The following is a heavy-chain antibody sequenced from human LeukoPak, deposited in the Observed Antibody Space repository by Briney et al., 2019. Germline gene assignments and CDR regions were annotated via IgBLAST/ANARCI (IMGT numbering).Heavy chain of an antibody. CDR2: MNPNSGNT. Sequence: EASVKVSCKASGYTFTSYDINWVRQATGQGLEWMGWMNPNSGNTGYAQKFQGRVTMTRNTSISTAYMELSSLRSEDTAVYYCARGGVVVPAAMPYYYYMDVWGKGTTVTISS. J-gene: IGHJ6*03. CDR3: ARGGVVVPAAMPYYYYMDV. CDR1: GYTFTSYD. V-gene: IGHV1-8*01. D-gene: IGHD2-2*01.